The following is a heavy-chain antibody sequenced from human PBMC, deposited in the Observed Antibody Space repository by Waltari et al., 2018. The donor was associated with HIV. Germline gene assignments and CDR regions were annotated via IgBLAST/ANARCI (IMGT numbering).Heavy chain of an antibody. CDR3: AREVPHTAMIYDAFDI. Sequence: QAKLVQSGAEVKTPGASVKVSCKASGSTFTNNDIHWVRQAPGQGLEWMGWISANNGNTNYAQKFQGRVTMTTDTSTNTAYMELRSLRSDDTAVYYCAREVPHTAMIYDAFDIWGQGTVVTVSS. CDR1: GSTFTNND. J-gene: IGHJ3*02. CDR2: ISANNGNT. V-gene: IGHV1-18*01. D-gene: IGHD5-18*01.